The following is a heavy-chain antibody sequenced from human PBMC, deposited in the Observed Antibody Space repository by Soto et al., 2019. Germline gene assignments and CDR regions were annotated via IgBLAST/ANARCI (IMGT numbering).Heavy chain of an antibody. V-gene: IGHV3-72*01. CDR1: GFTFSDHY. J-gene: IGHJ2*01. CDR3: ASPKVAGTLRDRYFDF. D-gene: IGHD2-15*01. Sequence: EVQLVESGGGLVQPGGSLRLSCAASGFTFSDHYMDWVRQAPGKGLEWVGRAKIKDHGYDKQYAASVKGRFTVSRDDSENSFYLEMNRLKAEDTAVYYCASPKVAGTLRDRYFDFWGRGTLVTVSS. CDR2: AKIKDHGYDK.